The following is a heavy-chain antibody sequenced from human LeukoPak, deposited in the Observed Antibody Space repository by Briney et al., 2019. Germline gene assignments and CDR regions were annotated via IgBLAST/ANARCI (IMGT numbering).Heavy chain of an antibody. Sequence: SETLSLTRTVSDGSISSYFWSWIRQPPGKGLEWIGYISYSGTTNYSPSLKSRVTISVDTSKNQFSLKLSSVTAADTAVYYCARTRYYYNSRSYGAPYYFDYWGQGTLVTVSS. V-gene: IGHV4-59*08. D-gene: IGHD3-10*01. CDR2: ISYSGTT. CDR3: ARTRYYYNSRSYGAPYYFDY. J-gene: IGHJ4*02. CDR1: DGSISSYF.